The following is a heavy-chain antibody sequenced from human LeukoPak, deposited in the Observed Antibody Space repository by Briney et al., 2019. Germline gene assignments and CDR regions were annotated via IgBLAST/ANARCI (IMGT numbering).Heavy chain of an antibody. CDR3: AREGDDYYDSSGYYL. CDR1: GGSISGYY. J-gene: IGHJ5*02. Sequence: SETLSLTCTVSGGSISGYYWSWIRQPAGKGLEWIGRIYTSGSTNYNPSLKSRVTMSVDTSKNQFSLKLSSVTAADTAVYYCAREGDDYYDSSGYYLWGQGTLVTVSS. CDR2: IYTSGST. D-gene: IGHD3-22*01. V-gene: IGHV4-4*07.